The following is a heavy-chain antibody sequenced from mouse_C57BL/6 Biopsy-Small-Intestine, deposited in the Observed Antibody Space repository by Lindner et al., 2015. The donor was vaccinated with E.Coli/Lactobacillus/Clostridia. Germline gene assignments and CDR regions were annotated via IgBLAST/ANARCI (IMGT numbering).Heavy chain of an antibody. CDR3: ARYSYYGSYYYAMDY. Sequence: VQLQESGAELVKPGASVKISCKASGYAFSSYWMNWVKQRPGKGLEWIGQIYPGDGDTNYNGKFKGKATLTADKSSSTAYMQLSSLTSEDSAVYFCARYSYYGSYYYAMDYWGQGTSVTVSS. CDR1: GYAFSSYW. V-gene: IGHV1-80*01. D-gene: IGHD1-1*01. CDR2: IYPGDGDT. J-gene: IGHJ4*01.